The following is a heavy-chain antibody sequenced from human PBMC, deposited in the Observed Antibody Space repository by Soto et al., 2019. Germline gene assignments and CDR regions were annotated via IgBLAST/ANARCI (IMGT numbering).Heavy chain of an antibody. D-gene: IGHD4-17*01. J-gene: IGHJ6*02. Sequence: ESVGGVVQPGRSLRLSCAASGFTFSSYGMHWVRQAPGKGLEWVAVISYDGSNKYYADSVKGRFTISRDNSKNTLYLQMNSLRAEDTAVYYCAKLQMMTTVTTPPYYYYGMDVWGQGTTVTVSS. V-gene: IGHV3-30*18. CDR3: AKLQMMTTVTTPPYYYYGMDV. CDR2: ISYDGSNK. CDR1: GFTFSSYG.